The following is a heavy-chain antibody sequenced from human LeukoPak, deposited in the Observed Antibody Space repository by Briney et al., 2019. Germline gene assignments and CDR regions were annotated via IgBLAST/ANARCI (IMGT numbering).Heavy chain of an antibody. D-gene: IGHD1-26*01. Sequence: SVKVSCKASGGTFSSYAISWVRQAPGQGLEWMGGIIPIFGTANYAQKFQGRVTITADESTSTAYMELSSLRSKDTAVYYCARGAATSQWELLLAFDYWGQGTLVTVSS. CDR3: ARGAATSQWELLLAFDY. CDR1: GGTFSSYA. J-gene: IGHJ4*02. CDR2: IIPIFGTA. V-gene: IGHV1-69*13.